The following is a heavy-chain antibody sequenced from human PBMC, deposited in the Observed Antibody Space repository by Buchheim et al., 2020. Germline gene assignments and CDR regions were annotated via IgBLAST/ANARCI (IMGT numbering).Heavy chain of an antibody. CDR1: GFTFSSYW. V-gene: IGHV3-7*03. Sequence: EVQLVESGGGLVQPGGSLRLSCAASGFTFSSYWMSWVRQAPGKGLEWVANIKQDGSEKYYVDSVKGRFTISRDNAKTSLYLQMNSLRAEDTAVYYCARDHYGSGSYYMTGYGMDVWGQGTT. D-gene: IGHD3-10*01. J-gene: IGHJ6*02. CDR3: ARDHYGSGSYYMTGYGMDV. CDR2: IKQDGSEK.